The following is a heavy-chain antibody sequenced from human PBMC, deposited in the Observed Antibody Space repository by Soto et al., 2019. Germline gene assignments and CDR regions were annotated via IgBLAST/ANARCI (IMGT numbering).Heavy chain of an antibody. Sequence: GGSLRLSCAASGFTFDDYAMHWVRQAPGKGLEWVSGISWNSSSKYYADSVKGRFTISRDNSKNTLYLQMNSLRAEDTAVYYCARDPGIAAAGDAFDIWGQGTMVTVS. D-gene: IGHD6-13*01. CDR2: ISWNSSSK. V-gene: IGHV3-9*01. J-gene: IGHJ3*02. CDR1: GFTFDDYA. CDR3: ARDPGIAAAGDAFDI.